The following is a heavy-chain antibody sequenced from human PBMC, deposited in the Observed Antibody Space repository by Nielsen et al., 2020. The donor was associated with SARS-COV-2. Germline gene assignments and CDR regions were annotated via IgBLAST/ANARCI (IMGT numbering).Heavy chain of an antibody. CDR3: AKDVWSGAHQIGPDY. CDR1: GFTFSNYG. CDR2: VSRDGSDT. D-gene: IGHD3-3*01. Sequence: GESLKISCAASGFTFSNYGMHWVRQVAGKGLEWVAIVSRDGSDTFYADSLRGRFTISRDNSKNTVYLQMNSLRAEDTAVYHCAKDVWSGAHQIGPDYWGQGTLVTVSS. J-gene: IGHJ4*02. V-gene: IGHV3-30*18.